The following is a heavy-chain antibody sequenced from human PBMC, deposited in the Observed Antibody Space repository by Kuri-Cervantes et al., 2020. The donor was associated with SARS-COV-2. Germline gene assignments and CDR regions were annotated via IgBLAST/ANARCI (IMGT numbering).Heavy chain of an antibody. CDR1: GFTFSSYA. CDR2: ISYDGSNK. Sequence: GESLKISCAASGFTFSSYAMHWVRQAPGKGLEWVAVISYDGSNKYYADSVKSRFTISRDNAKNMLFLQMNSLRAEDTAVYYCVRDGDHWNFDYWGQGTLVTVSS. CDR3: VRDGDHWNFDY. D-gene: IGHD1-1*01. V-gene: IGHV3-30-3*01. J-gene: IGHJ4*02.